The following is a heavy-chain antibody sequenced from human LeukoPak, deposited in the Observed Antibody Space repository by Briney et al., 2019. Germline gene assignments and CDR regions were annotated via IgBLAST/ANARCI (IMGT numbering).Heavy chain of an antibody. Sequence: PSETLSLTCAVYGGSFSGYYWSWIRQPPGKGLEWIGEINHSGSTNYNPSIKSRVTISVDPSKNQFSLKLSSVTAADTAVYYCASLEYSSLQPVWGQGTLVTVSS. CDR1: GGSFSGYY. V-gene: IGHV4-34*01. J-gene: IGHJ4*02. CDR3: ASLEYSSLQPV. CDR2: INHSGST. D-gene: IGHD6-6*01.